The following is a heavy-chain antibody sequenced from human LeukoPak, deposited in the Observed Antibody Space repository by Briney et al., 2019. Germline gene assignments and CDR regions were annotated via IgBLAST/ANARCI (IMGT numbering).Heavy chain of an antibody. J-gene: IGHJ6*02. CDR2: IYYSGST. CDR1: GGSISSYY. V-gene: IGHV4-59*01. Sequence: KPWETLSLTCTVSGGSISSYYWSWIRQPPGKGLEWIGYIYYSGSTNYNPSLKSRVTISVDTSKNQFSLKLSSVTAADTAVYYCARDRDGMDVWGQGTTVTVSS. CDR3: ARDRDGMDV.